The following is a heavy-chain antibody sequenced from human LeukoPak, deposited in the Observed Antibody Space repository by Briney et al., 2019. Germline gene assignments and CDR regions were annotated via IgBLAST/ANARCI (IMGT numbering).Heavy chain of an antibody. V-gene: IGHV3-7*01. D-gene: IGHD3-10*02. Sequence: GGSLRLSCAASGFTFSRYWMTWVRQAPGKGLEGVANIKQAGSEKYYVDSVKGRFTISRDNAKNSLYLQMNSLRAEDTAVYYCAELGITMIGGVWGKGTTVTISS. CDR1: GFTFSRYW. CDR2: IKQAGSEK. CDR3: AELGITMIGGV. J-gene: IGHJ6*04.